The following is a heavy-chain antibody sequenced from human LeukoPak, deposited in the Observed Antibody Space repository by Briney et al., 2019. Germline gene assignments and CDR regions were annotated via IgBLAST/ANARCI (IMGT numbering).Heavy chain of an antibody. Sequence: GGSLRLSCAASGFTFSSYWMSWVRQAPGKGLEWVANIKKDGSEKYYVDSVKGRFTISRDKSKNTVYLQMNSLRGEDTAVYYCRDPFDYWGQGTLVTVSS. CDR2: IKKDGSEK. J-gene: IGHJ4*02. CDR3: RDPFDY. CDR1: GFTFSSYW. V-gene: IGHV3-7*01.